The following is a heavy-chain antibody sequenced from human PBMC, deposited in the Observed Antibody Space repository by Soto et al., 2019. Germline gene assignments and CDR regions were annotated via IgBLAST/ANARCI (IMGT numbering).Heavy chain of an antibody. CDR3: ARGSLGAPIHFYFDS. V-gene: IGHV1-3*01. D-gene: IGHD3-3*02. J-gene: IGHJ4*02. Sequence: ASVKVSCKASGYTFTSYAMHWVRQAPGQRLEWMGWINAGNGNTKYSQKFQGRVTITRDTSASTAYMELSSLRSEDTAVYYCARGSLGAPIHFYFDSWGPGTLSTVSS. CDR2: INAGNGNT. CDR1: GYTFTSYA.